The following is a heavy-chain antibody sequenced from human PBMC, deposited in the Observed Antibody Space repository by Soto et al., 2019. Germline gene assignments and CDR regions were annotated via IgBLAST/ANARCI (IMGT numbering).Heavy chain of an antibody. CDR3: ALVDYSNSPGYYYGMDV. CDR2: IFSNDEK. Sequence: QVTLKESGPVLVKPTETLTLTCTVSGFSLSNARMGVSWIRQPPGKALEWLAHIFSNDEKSYSTSLKSRLTISKDTSKSQVVLTMTNMDPVDTATYYCALVDYSNSPGYYYGMDVWGQGTTVTVSS. V-gene: IGHV2-26*01. D-gene: IGHD4-4*01. CDR1: GFSLSNARMG. J-gene: IGHJ6*02.